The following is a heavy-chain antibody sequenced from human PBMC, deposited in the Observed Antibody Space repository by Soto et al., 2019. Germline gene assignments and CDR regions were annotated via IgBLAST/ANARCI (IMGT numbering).Heavy chain of an antibody. Sequence: EVQLLQSGGGLVQPGGSLRLSCAASGFTFGAYAMTWVRQVPGKGLEWISTLTASGGNTNHAESVKGRFTVSRDNAKDTVFLEMHSLRAEDTGIYYCAKGPGSRGLDYWGQGRLVTVSS. V-gene: IGHV3-23*01. CDR1: GFTFGAYA. J-gene: IGHJ4*02. CDR3: AKGPGSRGLDY. D-gene: IGHD5-12*01. CDR2: LTASGGNT.